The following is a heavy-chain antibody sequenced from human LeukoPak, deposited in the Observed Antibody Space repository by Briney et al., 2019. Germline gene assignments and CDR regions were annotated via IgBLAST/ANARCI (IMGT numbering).Heavy chain of an antibody. Sequence: PSETLSLTCTVSGGSISSYYWSWIRQPPGKGLEWIGYIYYSGSTNYSPSLKSRVTISVDTSKNQFSLKLSSVTAADTAVYYCARAPAVAGIPPDYWGQGTLVTVSS. V-gene: IGHV4-59*01. CDR1: GGSISSYY. CDR2: IYYSGST. D-gene: IGHD6-19*01. J-gene: IGHJ4*02. CDR3: ARAPAVAGIPPDY.